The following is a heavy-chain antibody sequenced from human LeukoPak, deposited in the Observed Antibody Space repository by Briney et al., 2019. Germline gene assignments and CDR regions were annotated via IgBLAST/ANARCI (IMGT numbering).Heavy chain of an antibody. D-gene: IGHD3-22*01. CDR1: GFTFDDYA. Sequence: GRSLRLSCAASGFTFDDYAMHWVRQAPGKGLEWVSGISWNSGSIGYADSVKGRFTISRDNAKNSLYLQMNSLRAEDTALCYCAKDMDSSGYYPGYWGQGTLVTVSS. V-gene: IGHV3-9*01. CDR2: ISWNSGSI. CDR3: AKDMDSSGYYPGY. J-gene: IGHJ4*02.